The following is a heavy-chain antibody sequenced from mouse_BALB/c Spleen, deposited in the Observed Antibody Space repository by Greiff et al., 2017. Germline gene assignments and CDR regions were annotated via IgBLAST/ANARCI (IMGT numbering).Heavy chain of an antibody. CDR1: GYAFTNYL. D-gene: IGHD1-1*01. CDR3: ARSGYYGSSSSFDY. V-gene: IGHV1-54*01. J-gene: IGHJ2*01. Sequence: QVQLQQSGAELVRPGTSVKVSCKASGYAFTNYLIEWVKQRPGQGLEWIGVINPGSGGTKYNEKFKGKATLTSDKSSSTAYMELSSLTSEDSAVYYCARSGYYGSSSSFDYWGQGTTLTVSS. CDR2: INPGSGGT.